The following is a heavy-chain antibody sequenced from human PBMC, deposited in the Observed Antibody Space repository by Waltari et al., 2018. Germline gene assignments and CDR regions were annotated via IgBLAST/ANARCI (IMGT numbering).Heavy chain of an antibody. Sequence: QLQLQESGPGLVKPSETLSLTCTVSGGSISSSSYYWGWIRQPPGKGLGWIGGIYYSGSTYYNPSLKSRVTIAVDTSKNQFSLKLSSVTAADTAVYYCARHYYDSSGYSPLGDWGQGTLVTVSS. CDR1: GGSISSSSYY. V-gene: IGHV4-39*01. J-gene: IGHJ4*02. CDR3: ARHYYDSSGYSPLGD. CDR2: IYYSGST. D-gene: IGHD3-22*01.